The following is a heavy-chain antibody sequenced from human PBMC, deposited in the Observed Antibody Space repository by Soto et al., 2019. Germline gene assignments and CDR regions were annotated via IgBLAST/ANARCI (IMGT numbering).Heavy chain of an antibody. J-gene: IGHJ4*02. CDR3: VKSATIAAAATDYFDY. D-gene: IGHD6-25*01. CDR1: GFTFSRYA. CDR2: ISSNGEKT. Sequence: GSLRRSCSVXGFTFSRYAMHWVRQAPGKGLEYVSGISSNGEKTYYADPVKGRFTISRDNSKNTLYLQMGSLRGEDTALYHCVKSATIAAAATDYFDYWGQGTPVTVS. V-gene: IGHV3-64D*06.